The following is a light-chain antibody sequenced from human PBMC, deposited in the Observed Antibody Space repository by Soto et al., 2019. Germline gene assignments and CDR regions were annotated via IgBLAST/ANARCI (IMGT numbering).Light chain of an antibody. Sequence: EIVMTQSPATLSLSPGERATLSCRASQSVSSDLAWYQQKPGQAPRLLIYGASSRATGIPDRFSGSGSGTDFTLTISRLEPEDFAVYYCQQYGSSSTWTFGQGTKVDIK. CDR3: QQYGSSSTWT. CDR2: GAS. J-gene: IGKJ1*01. V-gene: IGKV3-20*01. CDR1: QSVSSD.